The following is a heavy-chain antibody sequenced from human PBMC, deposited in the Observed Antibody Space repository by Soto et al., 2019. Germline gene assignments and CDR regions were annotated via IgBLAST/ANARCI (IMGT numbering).Heavy chain of an antibody. Sequence: QVQLQESGPGLVKPSETLSLACTVSGDSISSYYWSWIRQPAGKGLEWIGRIYTTGSTNYNPSLRSRVAMSVDTSKNQFSLKLSSVTAADTAVYYCARESSGSRSYYMPAFAFDIWGRGTMLTVSS. J-gene: IGHJ3*02. CDR1: GDSISSYY. D-gene: IGHD3-10*01. CDR2: IYTTGST. V-gene: IGHV4-4*07. CDR3: ARESSGSRSYYMPAFAFDI.